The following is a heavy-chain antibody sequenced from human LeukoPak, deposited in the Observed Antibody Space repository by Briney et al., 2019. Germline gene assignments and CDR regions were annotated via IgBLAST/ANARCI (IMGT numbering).Heavy chain of an antibody. Sequence: NAGGSLRLSCAASGFTFSDYYMSWIRQAPGKGLEWLSYISSSINYKNYADSVQGRFTISRHNAKRSLYLQMNGLRAVDTAVYYCARHGLYDSTDYWTFQHWGQGSLVTVSS. V-gene: IGHV3-11*06. CDR3: ARHGLYDSTDYWTFQH. CDR1: GFTFSDYY. D-gene: IGHD3-22*01. J-gene: IGHJ1*01. CDR2: ISSSINYK.